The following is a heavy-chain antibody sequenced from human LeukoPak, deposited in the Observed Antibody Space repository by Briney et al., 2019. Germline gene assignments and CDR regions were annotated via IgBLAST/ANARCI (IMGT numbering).Heavy chain of an antibody. D-gene: IGHD5-24*01. CDR2: IYYSGSSGST. CDR1: GGSISSYY. V-gene: IGHV4-59*01. J-gene: IGHJ4*02. Sequence: SETLSLTCTVSGGSISSYYWNGIRQPPGKGLEWIGYIYYSGSSGSTNYNPSLRSRVTTSADTSKNQFSLKMTSVTAADTAVYYCAGGGDGYQTRFDYWGQGTLLTVSS. CDR3: AGGGDGYQTRFDY.